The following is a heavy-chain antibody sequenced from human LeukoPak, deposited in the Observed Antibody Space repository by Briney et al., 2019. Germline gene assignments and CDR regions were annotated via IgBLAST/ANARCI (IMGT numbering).Heavy chain of an antibody. Sequence: GGSLRLSCVASGFTVNTNYMIWVRQAPGRGLQWVSVIYTDGTTYYGDSVKGRFTVSRDGSKTTVFLQMNSLRAEDTAVYYCAKLGIVVVVAATTWFDPWGQGTLVTVSS. CDR3: AKLGIVVVVAATTWFDP. CDR1: GFTVNTNY. J-gene: IGHJ5*02. V-gene: IGHV3-53*01. CDR2: IYTDGTT. D-gene: IGHD2-15*01.